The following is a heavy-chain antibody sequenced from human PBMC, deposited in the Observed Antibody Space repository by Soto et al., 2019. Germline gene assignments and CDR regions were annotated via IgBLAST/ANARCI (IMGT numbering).Heavy chain of an antibody. CDR1: GYTFTSYG. V-gene: IGHV1-18*01. CDR3: ARASGSSYWFDP. D-gene: IGHD1-26*01. Sequence: QVQLVQSGAEVKKPGASVKVSCKASGYTFTSYGISWVRQAPGQGLEWMGWISAYNGNTKYAQKLQGRVTMTTDTATSTAYRGLRSLRSDETAVYYGARASGSSYWFDPWGQGTLVTVSS. J-gene: IGHJ5*02. CDR2: ISAYNGNT.